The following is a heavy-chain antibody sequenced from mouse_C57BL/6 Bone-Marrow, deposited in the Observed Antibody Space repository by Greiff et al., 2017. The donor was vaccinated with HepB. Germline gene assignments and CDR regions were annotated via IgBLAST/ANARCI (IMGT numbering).Heavy chain of an antibody. D-gene: IGHD1-1*01. CDR2: IYPGSGST. J-gene: IGHJ4*01. V-gene: IGHV1-55*01. Sequence: QVQLQQPGAELVKPGASVKMSCKASGYTFTSYWITWVKQRPGQGLEWIGDIYPGSGSTNYNEKFKSKATLTVDTSSSTAYMQLSSLTSEDSAVYYCAIPLHYYGSSPYYAMDYWGQGTSVTVSS. CDR3: AIPLHYYGSSPYYAMDY. CDR1: GYTFTSYW.